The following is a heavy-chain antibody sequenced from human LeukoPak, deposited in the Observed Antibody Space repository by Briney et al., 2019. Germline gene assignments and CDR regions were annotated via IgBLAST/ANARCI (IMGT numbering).Heavy chain of an antibody. D-gene: IGHD1-14*01. J-gene: IGHJ5*01. Sequence: PGGSLRLSCAASGFTFSNYAMSWVRQAPGKGLEWVSSLSDNGGSPYYADSVKGRFTISRDNSKNTLYLHMNSLRVEDTAVYYCAEDPGTYSSRWFDSWGQGTLVTVSS. CDR1: GFTFSNYA. V-gene: IGHV3-23*01. CDR3: AEDPGTYSSRWFDS. CDR2: LSDNGGSP.